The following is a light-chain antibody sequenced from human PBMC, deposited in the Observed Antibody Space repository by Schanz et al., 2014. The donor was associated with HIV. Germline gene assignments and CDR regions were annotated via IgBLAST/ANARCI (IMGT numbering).Light chain of an antibody. CDR1: SRDIGGWNY. J-gene: IGLJ2*01. CDR2: DVT. V-gene: IGLV2-14*03. Sequence: QSALTQPASVSGSPGQSITISCTGTSRDIGGWNYVSWYQQHPGKAPKLMIYDVTNRPSGVSNRFSASKSGNTASLTISGLQPEDEADYYCSSYTTSSTLVFGGGTKLTVL. CDR3: SSYTTSSTLV.